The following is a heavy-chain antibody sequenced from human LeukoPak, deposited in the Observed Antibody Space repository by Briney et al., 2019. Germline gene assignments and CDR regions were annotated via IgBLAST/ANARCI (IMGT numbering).Heavy chain of an antibody. D-gene: IGHD1-26*01. CDR1: GFTFTTYI. CDR2: ISSGSSYI. J-gene: IGHJ4*02. CDR3: TRDLSATARAYDY. V-gene: IGHV3-21*01. Sequence: GGSLRLSCAASGFTFTTYIMNWVRQAPGKGLEWVSSISSGSSYIYYADSVKGRFTISRDNAKNSLYLQMNSLRAEDTAVYYCTRDLSATARAYDYWGQGTLVTVSS.